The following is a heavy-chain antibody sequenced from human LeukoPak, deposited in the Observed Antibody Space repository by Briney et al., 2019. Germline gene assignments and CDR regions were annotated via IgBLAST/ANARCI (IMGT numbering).Heavy chain of an antibody. CDR2: IYYSGST. V-gene: IGHV4-30-4*08. Sequence: SQTLSLTCTVSGGSISSGDYYWSWIRQPPGKGLEWIGYIYYSGSTYYNPSLKSRVTISVDTSKNRFSLKLSSVTAADTAVYYCARDNSGVDYVAFDIWGQGTMVTVSS. D-gene: IGHD4-17*01. CDR1: GGSISSGDYY. CDR3: ARDNSGVDYVAFDI. J-gene: IGHJ3*02.